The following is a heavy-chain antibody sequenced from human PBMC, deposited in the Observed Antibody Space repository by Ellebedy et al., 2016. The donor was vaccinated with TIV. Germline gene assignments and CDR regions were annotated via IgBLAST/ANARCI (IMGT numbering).Heavy chain of an antibody. CDR1: GFTFSSYT. V-gene: IGHV3-21*06. CDR3: ARKVPAPTTVPPNWYFDL. D-gene: IGHD4-17*01. Sequence: PGGSLRLSCAASGFTFSSYTMNWVRQSPGKGLEWVSSIRSTGSDKYYAESVKGRFTISRDNAQNTLFLQMNSLRVEDTAVYYCARKVPAPTTVPPNWYFDLWGRGTLVTVSS. CDR2: IRSTGSDK. J-gene: IGHJ2*01.